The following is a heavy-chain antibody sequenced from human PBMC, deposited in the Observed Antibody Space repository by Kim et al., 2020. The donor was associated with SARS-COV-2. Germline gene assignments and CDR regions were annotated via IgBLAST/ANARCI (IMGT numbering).Heavy chain of an antibody. CDR1: GFTFSSYA. J-gene: IGHJ6*02. D-gene: IGHD6-19*01. CDR2: IWYDGSNK. Sequence: GGSLRLSCAASGFTFSSYAMHWVRQAPGKGLEWVAVIWYDGSNKYYADSVKGRFTISRDNSKNTLYLQMNSLRAEDTAVYYCANTAVAGRTYYYYYGMDVWGQGTTVTVSS. V-gene: IGHV3-33*06. CDR3: ANTAVAGRTYYYYYGMDV.